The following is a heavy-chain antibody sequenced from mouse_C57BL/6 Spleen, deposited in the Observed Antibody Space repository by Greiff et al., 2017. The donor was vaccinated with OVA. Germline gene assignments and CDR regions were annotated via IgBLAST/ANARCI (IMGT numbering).Heavy chain of an antibody. Sequence: EVMLVESGGGLVKPGGSLKLSCAASGFTFSSYAMSWVRQTPEKRLEWVATISDGGSYTYYPDNVKGRITISRDNAKNNLYLQMSHLKSEDTAMYYCARDQFAYWGQGTLVTVSA. CDR3: ARDQFAY. V-gene: IGHV5-4*01. CDR1: GFTFSSYA. CDR2: ISDGGSYT. J-gene: IGHJ3*01.